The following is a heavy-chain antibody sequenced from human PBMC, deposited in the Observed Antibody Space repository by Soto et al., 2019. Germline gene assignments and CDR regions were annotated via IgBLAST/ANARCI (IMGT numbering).Heavy chain of an antibody. CDR1: GGSISSGGYS. J-gene: IGHJ2*01. V-gene: IGHV4-30-2*01. D-gene: IGHD4-17*01. CDR2: VYHSAST. CDR3: ARAATVTKGHWYFDL. Sequence: PSETLSVICAVPGGSISSGGYSGSWIREPPGKGLEWIGYVYHSASTYYNPCLKSRVTISVGRSKNQFSLKLSSVTAADTAVYYCARAATVTKGHWYFDLWGRGTLVTVSS.